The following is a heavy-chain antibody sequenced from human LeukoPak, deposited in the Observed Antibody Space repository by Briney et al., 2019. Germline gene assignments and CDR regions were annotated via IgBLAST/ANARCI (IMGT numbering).Heavy chain of an antibody. V-gene: IGHV3-23*01. Sequence: GGSLRLSCAASGFTFSSYAMSWVRQAPGKGLEWVSAISGSGGSTYYADSVKGRFTISRDNSKNTLYLQMNSLRAEDTAVYYCATTPYEVSDYGVNYYYYYGMDVWGQGTTVTVSS. CDR1: GFTFSSYA. D-gene: IGHD4-17*01. CDR2: ISGSGGST. CDR3: ATTPYEVSDYGVNYYYYYGMDV. J-gene: IGHJ6*02.